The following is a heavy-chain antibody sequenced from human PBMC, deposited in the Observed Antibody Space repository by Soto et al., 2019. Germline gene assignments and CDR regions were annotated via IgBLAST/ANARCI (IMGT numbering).Heavy chain of an antibody. Sequence: GGSLRLSCAASGFTFSDYYMSWIRQPPGKGLEWISYISGSDNIIYYANSVQGRFTISRDNSKNTVYLQMGSLRPEDMAVYYCARRARPDFYYMDVWGKGTTVTVSS. CDR1: GFTFSDYY. CDR2: ISGSDNII. CDR3: ARRARPDFYYMDV. D-gene: IGHD6-6*01. V-gene: IGHV3-11*04. J-gene: IGHJ6*03.